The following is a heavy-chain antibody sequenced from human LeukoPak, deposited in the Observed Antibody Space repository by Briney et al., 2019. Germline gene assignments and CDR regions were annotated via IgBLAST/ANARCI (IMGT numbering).Heavy chain of an antibody. CDR2: FDPEDGET. CDR3: ATVDVLRYFDWFSN. J-gene: IGHJ4*02. CDR1: GYTLTELS. Sequence: ASVKVSCKVSGYTLTELSMHWVRQAPGKGLEWMGGFDPEDGETIYAQKFQGRVTMTEDTSTDTAYMELSSLRSEDTAVYYCATVDVLRYFDWFSNWGQGTLVTVSS. V-gene: IGHV1-24*01. D-gene: IGHD3-9*01.